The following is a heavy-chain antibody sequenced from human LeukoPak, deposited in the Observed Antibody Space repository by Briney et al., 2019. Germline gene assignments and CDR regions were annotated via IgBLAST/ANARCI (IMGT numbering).Heavy chain of an antibody. CDR2: INPSGGST. CDR3: ARDRPVNYYDSSGTNDY. CDR1: GSTFTSYY. V-gene: IGHV1-46*01. D-gene: IGHD3-22*01. Sequence: ASVKVSCKASGSTFTSYYIHWVRQPPGQGLEWMGIINPSGGSTNYAQKFQGRVTMTRDTSTSTAYMELSRLRSDDTAVYYCARDRPVNYYDSSGTNDYWGQGTLVTVSS. J-gene: IGHJ4*02.